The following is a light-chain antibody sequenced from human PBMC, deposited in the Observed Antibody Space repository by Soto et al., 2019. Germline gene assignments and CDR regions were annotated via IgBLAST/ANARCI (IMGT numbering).Light chain of an antibody. CDR1: SGDVGGYDY. J-gene: IGLJ2*01. Sequence: QSVLTQPASVSGSPGQSITISCTGTSGDVGGYDYVSWYQQRPAKAPKLIIFEVSNRPSGIPDRYSASKSGNTASLTISGLQAEDEAHYYCRSYTSGNTHVVFGGGTKVTVL. CDR3: RSYTSGNTHVV. CDR2: EVS. V-gene: IGLV2-14*01.